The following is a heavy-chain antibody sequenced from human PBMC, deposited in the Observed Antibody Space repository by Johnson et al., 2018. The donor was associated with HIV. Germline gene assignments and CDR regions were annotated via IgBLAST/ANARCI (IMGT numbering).Heavy chain of an antibody. D-gene: IGHD6-13*01. CDR2: ISGSGGST. Sequence: DVQVVESGGGLVQPGGSLRLSCAASGFTFSSYAMSWVRQAPGKGLEWVSAISGSGGSTYYADSVKGRFTISRDNSKNTLYLQMNSLRAEDTAVYYCANSLAAAGGVDIWGQGTMVTVSS. CDR3: ANSLAAAGGVDI. J-gene: IGHJ3*02. CDR1: GFTFSSYA. V-gene: IGHV3-23*04.